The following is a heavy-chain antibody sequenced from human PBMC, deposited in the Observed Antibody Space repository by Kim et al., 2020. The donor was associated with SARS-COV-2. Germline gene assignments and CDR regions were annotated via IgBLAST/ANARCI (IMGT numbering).Heavy chain of an antibody. J-gene: IGHJ4*02. Sequence: GGSLRLSCAASGFDFRGYFMAWVRQAPGKGLEWVATLNTDGTERYYVDSVKGRFTISRDNAEKSLLLQMGSLRVEDTAVYYCARARQSSSSSGFDFWGLGTLVTVSS. D-gene: IGHD6-6*01. CDR2: LNTDGTER. CDR1: GFDFRGYF. V-gene: IGHV3-7*01. CDR3: ARARQSSSSSGFDF.